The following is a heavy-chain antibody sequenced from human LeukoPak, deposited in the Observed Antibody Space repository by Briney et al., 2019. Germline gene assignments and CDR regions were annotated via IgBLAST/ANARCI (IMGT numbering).Heavy chain of an antibody. J-gene: IGHJ4*02. D-gene: IGHD3-10*01. CDR2: INHSGST. V-gene: IGHV4-34*01. CDR1: GGSFSDYY. CDR3: ARGVGYNYGYYFDY. Sequence: SETLSLTCAVHGGSFSDYYWSWIRQPPGKGLEWIGEINHSGSTNYNPSLKSRVTISVDTSKNQFSLKLSSVTAADTAVFYCARGVGYNYGYYFDYWGEGTLVTVSS.